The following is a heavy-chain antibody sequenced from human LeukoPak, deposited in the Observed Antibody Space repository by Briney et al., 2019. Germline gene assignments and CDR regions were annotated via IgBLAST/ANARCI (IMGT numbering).Heavy chain of an antibody. J-gene: IGHJ4*02. V-gene: IGHV4-30-4*01. CDR2: IYYSGST. CDR1: GGSISSGDYY. Sequence: SETLSLTCTVSGGSISSGDYYWSWIRQPPGKGLEWLGYIYYSGSTYYNPSLKSRVTISVDTSKNQFSLKLSSVTAADTAVYYCARAAAYYDSSGYPYWGQGTLVTVSS. D-gene: IGHD3-22*01. CDR3: ARAAAYYDSSGYPY.